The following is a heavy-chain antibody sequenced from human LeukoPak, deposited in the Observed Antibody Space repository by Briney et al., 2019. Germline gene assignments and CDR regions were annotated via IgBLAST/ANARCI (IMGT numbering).Heavy chain of an antibody. Sequence: GGSLRLSCEAYGFTFSDYYMSWVRQAPGKGLEWVSAISGSGGSTYYADSVKGRFTISRDNSKNTLCLQMNSLRAEDTAVYYCGKGAAHAGYYGMDVWGQGTTVTVSS. D-gene: IGHD6-6*01. CDR2: ISGSGGST. J-gene: IGHJ6*02. CDR1: GFTFSDYY. CDR3: GKGAAHAGYYGMDV. V-gene: IGHV3-23*01.